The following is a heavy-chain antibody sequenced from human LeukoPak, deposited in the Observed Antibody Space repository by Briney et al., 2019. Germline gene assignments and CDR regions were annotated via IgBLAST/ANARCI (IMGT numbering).Heavy chain of an antibody. CDR1: GFTFGDYG. CDR2: LNWDGGTT. CDR3: ARGLSFPIGYCSSTSCYAPWFDP. V-gene: IGHV3-20*04. D-gene: IGHD2-2*01. Sequence: GGSLRLSCKASGFTFGDYGMSWVRQAPGKGLEWVSGLNWDGGTTGYADSVKGRFTISRDNAKNSLYLQMNSLRAEDTAVYYCARGLSFPIGYCSSTSCYAPWFDPWGQGTLVTVSS. J-gene: IGHJ5*02.